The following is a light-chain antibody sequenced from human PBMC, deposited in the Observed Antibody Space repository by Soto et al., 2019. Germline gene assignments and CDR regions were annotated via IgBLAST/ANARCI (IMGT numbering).Light chain of an antibody. J-gene: IGLJ2*01. Sequence: QSALTQPASVSGSPGQSITISCTGTSSDVGLYNYVSWFQQHPGKAPRLMIYDVSNRPSGVSDRFSGSKSGNTASLTISGLQAEDEADYYCSSYTRRMTAIFGGGTKLTVL. CDR2: DVS. V-gene: IGLV2-14*01. CDR3: SSYTRRMTAI. CDR1: SSDVGLYNY.